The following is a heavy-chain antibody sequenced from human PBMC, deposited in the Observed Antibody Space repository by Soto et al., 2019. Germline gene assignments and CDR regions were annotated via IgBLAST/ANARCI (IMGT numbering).Heavy chain of an antibody. CDR2: INWNGGST. CDR3: ARVVYSSSFDYYYYYMDV. CDR1: GFTFDDYG. Sequence: GSLRLSCAASGFTFDDYGMSWVRQAPGKGLEWVSGINWNGGSTGYADSVKGRFTISRDNAKNSLYLQMKSLRAEDTALYHCARVVYSSSFDYYYYYMDVWGKGTTVTVSS. V-gene: IGHV3-20*01. J-gene: IGHJ6*03. D-gene: IGHD6-6*01.